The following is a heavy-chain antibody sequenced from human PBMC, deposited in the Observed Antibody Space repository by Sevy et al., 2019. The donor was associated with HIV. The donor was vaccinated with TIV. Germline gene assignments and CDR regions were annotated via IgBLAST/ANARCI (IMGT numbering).Heavy chain of an antibody. J-gene: IGHJ3*02. CDR3: ARTSNYYGGRGYGSDAFDI. Sequence: GESLKISCAASGFTFSSYSMNWVRQAPGKGLEWVSYISSSSSTIYYGDSVKGPFTISRDNAKNSQYLQMNSLIAEDRVVYYGARTSNYYGGRGYGSDAFDIWGQGTMVTVSS. CDR2: ISSSSSTI. D-gene: IGHD3-22*01. CDR1: GFTFSSYS. V-gene: IGHV3-48*01.